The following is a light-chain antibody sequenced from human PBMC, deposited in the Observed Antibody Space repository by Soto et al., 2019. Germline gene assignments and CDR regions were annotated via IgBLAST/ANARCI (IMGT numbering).Light chain of an antibody. CDR2: AAS. V-gene: IGKV1-39*01. CDR1: QSISSY. Sequence: DIQMTQSPSSLSASVGDRVTITCRASQSISSYLNWYQQKPRKAPKLLIYAASSLQSGVPSRFSGSGSGTDFTLTISSLQPEDFATYYCQQSYSTWYTFGQGTKLEIK. J-gene: IGKJ2*01. CDR3: QQSYSTWYT.